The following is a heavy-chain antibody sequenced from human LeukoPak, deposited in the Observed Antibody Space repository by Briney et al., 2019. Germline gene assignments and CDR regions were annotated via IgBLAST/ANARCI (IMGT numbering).Heavy chain of an antibody. D-gene: IGHD3-3*01. Sequence: GGSLRLSCAASGFTFDDYGMSWVRRAPGKGLEWVSGINWNGGSTGYADSVKGRFTISRDNAKNSLYLQMNSLRAEDAALYYCARVAIFGLFDPWGQGTLVTVSS. V-gene: IGHV3-20*04. CDR3: ARVAIFGLFDP. CDR2: INWNGGST. CDR1: GFTFDDYG. J-gene: IGHJ5*02.